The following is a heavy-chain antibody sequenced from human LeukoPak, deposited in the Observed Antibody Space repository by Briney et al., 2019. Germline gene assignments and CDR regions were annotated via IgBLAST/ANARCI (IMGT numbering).Heavy chain of an antibody. J-gene: IGHJ4*02. CDR2: IKQDGSEK. CDR3: ARDHFTMIV. Sequence: GGSLRLSCAASGFTFSSYAMSWVRQAPGKGLEWVANIKQDGSEKYYVDSVKGRFTISRDNAKNSLYLQMNSLRAEDTAVYYCARDHFTMIVWGQGTLVTVSS. V-gene: IGHV3-7*01. D-gene: IGHD3-22*01. CDR1: GFTFSSYA.